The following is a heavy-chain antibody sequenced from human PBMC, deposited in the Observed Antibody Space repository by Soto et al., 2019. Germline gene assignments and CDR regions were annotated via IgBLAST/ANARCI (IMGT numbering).Heavy chain of an antibody. CDR3: ARAVVVVVAATRVLDWFDP. J-gene: IGHJ5*02. CDR2: INHSGST. Sequence: SETLSLTCAVYGGSFSGYYWSWIRQPPGKGLEWIGEINHSGSTNYNPSLKSRVTISVDTSKNQFSLKLSSVTAADTAVYYCARAVVVVVAATRVLDWFDPWGQGTLVTVSS. CDR1: GGSFSGYY. D-gene: IGHD2-15*01. V-gene: IGHV4-34*01.